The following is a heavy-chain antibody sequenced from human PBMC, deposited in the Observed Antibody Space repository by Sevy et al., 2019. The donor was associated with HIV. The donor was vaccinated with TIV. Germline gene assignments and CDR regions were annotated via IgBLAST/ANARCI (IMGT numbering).Heavy chain of an antibody. CDR3: AKDFTGYNGMDV. V-gene: IGHV3-30*18. J-gene: IGHJ6*02. Sequence: GESLKISCVVSGISFTTSGMHWVRQAPGKGLEWVAVISYHGRDKFYAESVKGRSTISRDNSKNMLYLQINSLRAEDTAVYYCAKDFTGYNGMDVWGQVTMVTVSS. CDR1: GISFTTSG. CDR2: ISYHGRDK.